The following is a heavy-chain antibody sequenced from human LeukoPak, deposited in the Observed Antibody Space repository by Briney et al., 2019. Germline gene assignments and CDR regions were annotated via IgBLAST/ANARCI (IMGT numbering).Heavy chain of an antibody. V-gene: IGHV3-30*02. CDR2: IRFDGSNY. CDR3: AKDLSGGYHSYYFDF. D-gene: IGHD2-15*01. J-gene: IGHJ4*02. CDR1: GFSFSSYG. Sequence: GGSLRLSCAASGFSFSSYGMHWVRQAPGKGLEWVAFIRFDGSNYYYGDSVKGRFTISRDNSKNTLYLQMNSLKNEDTAVYFCAKDLSGGYHSYYFDFWGQGTPVTVSS.